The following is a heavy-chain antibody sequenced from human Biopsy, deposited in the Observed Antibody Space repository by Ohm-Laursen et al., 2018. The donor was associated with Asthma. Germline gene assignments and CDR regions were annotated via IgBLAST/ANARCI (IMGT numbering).Heavy chain of an antibody. V-gene: IGHV4-59*06. CDR3: ARTTYGHDGFDP. Sequence: SQTLSLTCTVSGGSTNNFYWSWIRQPPGKGLEWIGHIYYSGSTYYNPSLKSRVSISLDTSKNQFSLSLTSVTAADTAVYYCARTTYGHDGFDPWGQGTLVTVSS. CDR1: GGSTNNFY. D-gene: IGHD1-7*01. CDR2: IYYSGST. J-gene: IGHJ5*02.